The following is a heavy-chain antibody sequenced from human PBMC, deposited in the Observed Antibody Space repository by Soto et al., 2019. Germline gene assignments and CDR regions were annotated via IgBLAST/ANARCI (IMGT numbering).Heavy chain of an antibody. Sequence: QVQLVQSGTEVKKPGASVKISCKTSGYTFTTYGISWVRQAPGQGLEWMAWISTYNGNTNYAQKLQGRVTVTTDTSTSTAYMDLRRLRSDDTAVYYCARVRLRRDGLERRPNYFDYWGQGTLVTVSS. CDR2: ISTYNGNT. CDR3: ARVRLRRDGLERRPNYFDY. CDR1: GYTFTTYG. V-gene: IGHV1-18*01. J-gene: IGHJ4*02. D-gene: IGHD1-1*01.